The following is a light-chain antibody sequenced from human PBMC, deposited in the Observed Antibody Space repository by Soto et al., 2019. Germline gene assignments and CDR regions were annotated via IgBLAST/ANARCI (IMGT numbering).Light chain of an antibody. CDR2: EVT. CDR3: SSYTISSTWV. V-gene: IGLV2-14*01. CDR1: SNDVGIYNY. J-gene: IGLJ3*02. Sequence: QSVLTQPASVSGSPGQSITISCTGTSNDVGIYNYVSWYQQHPGKAPKLRIYEVTNRPSGVSDRFSGSKSDNTASLTISGLQAEDEADYYCSSYTISSTWVFGGGTK.